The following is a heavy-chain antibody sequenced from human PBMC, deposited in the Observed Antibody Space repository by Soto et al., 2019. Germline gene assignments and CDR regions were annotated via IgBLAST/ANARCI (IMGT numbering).Heavy chain of an antibody. V-gene: IGHV3-48*02. Sequence: EVQLVESGGGLVQPGGSRRVSCAASGFSFSNYAMNWVRQAPGKGLEWVSYISIGSGSIFYADSVKGRFTISRDDAKNSLYMQMNTLRDEDTALYYCVRDDRWAVEFWGQGTMVTVSS. CDR3: VRDDRWAVEF. J-gene: IGHJ3*01. D-gene: IGHD3-22*01. CDR1: GFSFSNYA. CDR2: ISIGSGSI.